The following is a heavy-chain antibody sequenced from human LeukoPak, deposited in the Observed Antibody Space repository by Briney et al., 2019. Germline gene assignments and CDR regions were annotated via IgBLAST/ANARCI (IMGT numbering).Heavy chain of an antibody. CDR2: IIPILGIA. J-gene: IGHJ4*02. V-gene: IGHV1-69*02. Sequence: SVKVSCKASGGTFSSYTISWVRQAPGQGLEWMGRIIPILGIANYAQKFQGRVTITADKSTSTAYMELSSLRSEDTAVYYCARYDSSGSSSDYWGQGTLVTVSS. CDR3: ARYDSSGSSSDY. CDR1: GGTFSSYT. D-gene: IGHD3-22*01.